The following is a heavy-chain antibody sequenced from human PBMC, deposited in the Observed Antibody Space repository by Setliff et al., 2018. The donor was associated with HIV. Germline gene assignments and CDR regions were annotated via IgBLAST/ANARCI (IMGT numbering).Heavy chain of an antibody. CDR1: GYTFTGYY. CDR2: INPNNGGT. J-gene: IGHJ1*01. V-gene: IGHV1-2*02. Sequence: GASVKVSCKASGYTFTGYYMHWVRQAPGQGHEWMGWINPNNGGTNYAQKFQGRVTITADTSTDTAYMELSSLRSEDTAVYYCATTTVTMIVVVISKAEYFQHWGQGTLVTVSS. D-gene: IGHD3-22*01. CDR3: ATTTVTMIVVVISKAEYFQH.